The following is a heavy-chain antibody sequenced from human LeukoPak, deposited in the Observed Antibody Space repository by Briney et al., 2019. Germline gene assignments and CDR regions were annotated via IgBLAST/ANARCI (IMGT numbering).Heavy chain of an antibody. D-gene: IGHD3-22*01. V-gene: IGHV3-7*01. CDR2: IKQDGSEK. Sequence: GGSLRLSCAASGFTFSSYWMSWVRQAPGKGLEWVANIKQDGSEKYYVDSVKGRFTISRDNAKNSLYLQMNSLRAEDTAVYYCARDTADDYYDSSGPTAGAFDIWGQGTMVTVSS. J-gene: IGHJ3*02. CDR3: ARDTADDYYDSSGPTAGAFDI. CDR1: GFTFSSYW.